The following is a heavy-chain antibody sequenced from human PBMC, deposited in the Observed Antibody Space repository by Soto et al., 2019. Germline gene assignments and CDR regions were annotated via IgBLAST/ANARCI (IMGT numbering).Heavy chain of an antibody. CDR1: GGSASSSIYY. D-gene: IGHD3-10*01. Sequence: SETLSLTCTVSGGSASSSIYYWGWIRQPPRKGLEWIGSIYYSGSTYYNPSLKSRVTISLDTSKNQFSLRLNSVTAADAALYYCAAGDYSGSGTYYNGWFDSWGQGTLVTVSS. CDR2: IYYSGST. CDR3: AAGDYSGSGTYYNGWFDS. J-gene: IGHJ5*01. V-gene: IGHV4-39*01.